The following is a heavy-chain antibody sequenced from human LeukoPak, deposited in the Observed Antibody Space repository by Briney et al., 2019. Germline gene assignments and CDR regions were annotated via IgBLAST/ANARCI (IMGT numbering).Heavy chain of an antibody. CDR3: ARQNYDILTGYPNWFDP. V-gene: IGHV4-39*01. CDR2: IYHSGST. J-gene: IGHJ5*02. Sequence: PSETLSLTCTVSGGSISSSTYYWGWLRQPPGKGLEWIGEIYHSGSTNYNPSLKSRVTISVDKSKNQFSLKLSSVTAADTAVYYCARQNYDILTGYPNWFDPWGQGTLVTVSS. D-gene: IGHD3-9*01. CDR1: GGSISSSTYY.